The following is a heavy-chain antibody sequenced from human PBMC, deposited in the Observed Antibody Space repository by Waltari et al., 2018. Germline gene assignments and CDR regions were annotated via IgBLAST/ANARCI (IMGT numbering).Heavy chain of an antibody. J-gene: IGHJ4*02. CDR3: ARALPWYYDFWSGPEGFFDY. D-gene: IGHD3-3*01. CDR2: IYHSGST. CDR1: GYSIRSGYY. Sequence: QVQLQESGPGLVKPSETLSLTCAVSGYSIRSGYYWGWIRPPPGKGREWTGSIYHSGSTYYNPSLKSRVTISVDTSKNQFSLKLSSVTAADTAVYYCARALPWYYDFWSGPEGFFDYWGQGTLVTVSS. V-gene: IGHV4-38-2*01.